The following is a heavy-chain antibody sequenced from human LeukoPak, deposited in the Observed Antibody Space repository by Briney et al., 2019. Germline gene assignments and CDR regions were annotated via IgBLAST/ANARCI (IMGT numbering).Heavy chain of an antibody. CDR3: AKGAGPPWFDP. V-gene: IGHV4-61*02. Sequence: PSETLSLTCTVSGGSISSDTYFWSWIRQPAGKGLEWIGRISSTGRTDYNPSLTSRVTISVDTSKDQFSMKLSSVTAADTAVYYCAKGAGPPWFDPWGRGTLVTVSS. J-gene: IGHJ5*02. CDR2: ISSTGRT. CDR1: GGSISSDTYF. D-gene: IGHD6-19*01.